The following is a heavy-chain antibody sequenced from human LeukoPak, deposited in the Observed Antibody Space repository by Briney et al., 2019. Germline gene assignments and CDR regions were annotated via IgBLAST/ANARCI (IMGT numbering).Heavy chain of an antibody. CDR1: GYTFTSYG. CDR2: ISAYNGNT. CDR3: ARIPVGVVADY. D-gene: IGHD3-3*01. J-gene: IGHJ4*02. Sequence: ASVKVSCKASGYTFTSYGISWVRQAPGQGLEWMGWISAYNGNTNYAQKLQGRVTMTTDTSTSTAYMELSRLRSDDTAVYYCARIPVGVVADYWGQGTLVTVSS. V-gene: IGHV1-18*01.